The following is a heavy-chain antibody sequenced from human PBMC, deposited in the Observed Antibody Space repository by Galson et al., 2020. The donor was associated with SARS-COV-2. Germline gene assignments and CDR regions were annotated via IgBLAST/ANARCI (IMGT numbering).Heavy chain of an antibody. CDR3: ARVGGMATTPANYYYYGLDV. CDR1: GFPFSSYS. Sequence: GESLKISCAASGFPFSSYSMNWVRQAPGKGLEWVSSISAGSSYIYYADSVRGRFTISRDNAKNSLYLQMTSLRADDTAVYYCARVGGMATTPANYYYYGLDVWGPGTTVTVSS. D-gene: IGHD2-15*01. J-gene: IGHJ6*02. CDR2: ISAGSSYI. V-gene: IGHV3-21*01.